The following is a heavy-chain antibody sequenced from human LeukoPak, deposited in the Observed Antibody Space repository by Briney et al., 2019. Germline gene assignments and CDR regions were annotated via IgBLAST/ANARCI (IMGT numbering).Heavy chain of an antibody. Sequence: PSETLSLTCAVYGGSFSGYYWSWIRQPPGKGLEWIGEINHSGSTNYNPSLKSRVTISVDTSKNQFSLKLSSVTAADTAVYYCAQTPGGGYYYGRDYWGRGTLVTVSS. J-gene: IGHJ4*02. CDR2: INHSGST. CDR1: GGSFSGYY. D-gene: IGHD3-22*01. V-gene: IGHV4-34*01. CDR3: AQTPGGGYYYGRDY.